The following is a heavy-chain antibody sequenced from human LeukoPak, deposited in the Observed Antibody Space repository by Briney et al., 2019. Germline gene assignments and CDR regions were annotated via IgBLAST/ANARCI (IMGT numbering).Heavy chain of an antibody. D-gene: IGHD6-13*01. CDR2: IIPIFGTA. CDR1: GGTFSSYA. CDR3: ARARALYSSSWSY. Sequence: ASVKVSCKASGGTFSSYAISWARQAPGQGLEWMGGIIPIFGTANYAQKFQGRVTITADESTSTAYMELSSLRSEDTAVYYCARARALYSSSWSYWGQGTLVTVSS. J-gene: IGHJ4*02. V-gene: IGHV1-69*13.